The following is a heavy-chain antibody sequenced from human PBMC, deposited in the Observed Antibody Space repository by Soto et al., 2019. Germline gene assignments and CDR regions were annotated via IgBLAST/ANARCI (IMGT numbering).Heavy chain of an antibody. CDR3: ARDKVASSGGYYYYCDVMDV. J-gene: IGHJ6*02. D-gene: IGHD3-16*01. CDR2: IYYSGST. Sequence: SETLSVTCTVSGGSISSYYWSWIRQPPGKGLEWIGYIYYSGSTNYNPYLKSRVTISVDTSKNQFSLKLSSVTAADTAVYYCARDKVASSGGYYYYCDVMDVRGQGTTVTGS. CDR1: GGSISSYY. V-gene: IGHV4-59*01.